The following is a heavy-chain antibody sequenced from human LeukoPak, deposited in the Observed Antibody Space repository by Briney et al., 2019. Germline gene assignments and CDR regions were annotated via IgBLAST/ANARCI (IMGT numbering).Heavy chain of an antibody. CDR2: IIPIFGTA. Sequence: SVKVCCKASGGTFSSYAISWVRQAPGQGLEWMGGIIPIFGTANYAQKFQGRVTITADESTSTAYMELSSLRSEDTAVYYCARDVGLRLGELSLYYFDYWGQGTLVTVSS. CDR3: ARDVGLRLGELSLYYFDY. D-gene: IGHD3-16*02. V-gene: IGHV1-69*13. J-gene: IGHJ4*02. CDR1: GGTFSSYA.